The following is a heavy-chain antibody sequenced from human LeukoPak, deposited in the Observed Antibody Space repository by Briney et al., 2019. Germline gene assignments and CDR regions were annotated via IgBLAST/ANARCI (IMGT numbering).Heavy chain of an antibody. J-gene: IGHJ4*02. V-gene: IGHV3-23*01. CDR1: GFTFSSYA. D-gene: IGHD2-21*02. CDR2: ISGSGGST. CDR3: AKDWGYCGGDCYPYYFDY. Sequence: PGGSLRLSCAASGFTFSSYAMIWVRQAPGKGLEWVSAISGSGGSTYYADSVKGRFTISRDNSKNTLYLQMNSLRAEDTAVYYCAKDWGYCGGDCYPYYFDYWGQGTLVTVSS.